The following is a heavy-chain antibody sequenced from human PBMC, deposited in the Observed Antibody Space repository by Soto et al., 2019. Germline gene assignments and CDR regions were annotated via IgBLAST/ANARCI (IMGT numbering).Heavy chain of an antibody. V-gene: IGHV3-30*18. CDR1: GFTFSPHA. CDR3: AKGRDSSGYYYAY. CDR2: ISYDGSNE. Sequence: QVQLVESGGGVVQPGTSLSLSFAASGFTFSPHALTWARQAPGKGRGWVALISYDGSNEYYAGSGRGRFTISRDNSKNTLYLQMNTLRPEDTAVYYCAKGRDSSGYYYAYWGQGALVTVSS. J-gene: IGHJ4*02. D-gene: IGHD3-22*01.